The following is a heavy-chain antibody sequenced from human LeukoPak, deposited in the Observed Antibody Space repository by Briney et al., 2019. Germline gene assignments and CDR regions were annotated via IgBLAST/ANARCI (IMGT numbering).Heavy chain of an antibody. D-gene: IGHD2-21*02. CDR3: ATDCGGDCYSVGG. V-gene: IGHV1-69*05. CDR1: GGTFSSYA. CDR2: IIPIFGTA. J-gene: IGHJ4*02. Sequence: SVKVSCKASGGTFSSYAISWVRQAPGQGLEWKGRIIPIFGTANYAQKFQGRVTITTDESTSTAYMELSSLRSEDTAVYYCATDCGGDCYSVGGWGQGTLVTVSS.